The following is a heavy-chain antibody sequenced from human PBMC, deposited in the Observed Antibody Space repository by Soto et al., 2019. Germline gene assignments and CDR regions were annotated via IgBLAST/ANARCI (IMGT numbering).Heavy chain of an antibody. V-gene: IGHV3-13*04. CDR1: GFTFSSYD. CDR3: ARYSGGYDY. J-gene: IGHJ4*02. CDR2: IDSGGDT. Sequence: EVQLVESGGGLVQPGGSLRLSYAASGFTFSSYDMHWVRQATGKGLEWVSAIDSGGDTYYPGSVKGRFTISRENAKNSLHLQMDSLRAGDTAVYYCARYSGGYDYWGQGTLVTVSS. D-gene: IGHD1-26*01.